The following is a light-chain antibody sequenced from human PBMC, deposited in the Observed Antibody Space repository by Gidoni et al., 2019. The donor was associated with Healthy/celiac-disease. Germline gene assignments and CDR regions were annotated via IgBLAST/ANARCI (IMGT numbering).Light chain of an antibody. CDR1: QSVSSSY. Sequence: EIVMTQSPATLSLSPGERATLSCRPSQSVSSSYLSWYQQKTGQAPRLLIYGASTRATGIPARFSGGGSGTDFTLTISSLQHEDYAVDYCQQEYNIPYTFGQGTKLEIK. J-gene: IGKJ2*01. CDR3: QQEYNIPYT. CDR2: GAS. V-gene: IGKV3D-7*01.